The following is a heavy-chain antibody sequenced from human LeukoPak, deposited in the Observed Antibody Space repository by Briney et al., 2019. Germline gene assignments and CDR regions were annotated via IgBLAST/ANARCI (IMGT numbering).Heavy chain of an antibody. V-gene: IGHV4-59*01. D-gene: IGHD1-26*01. Sequence: SETLSLTCTVSGGSISSYYWSWIRQPPGKGLEWIGYIYYSGSTNYNPSLKSRVTISVDTSKNQFSLKLSSVTAADTAVYYCAGSPARGGGSYHFDYWGQGTLVTVSS. J-gene: IGHJ4*02. CDR3: AGSPARGGGSYHFDY. CDR1: GGSISSYY. CDR2: IYYSGST.